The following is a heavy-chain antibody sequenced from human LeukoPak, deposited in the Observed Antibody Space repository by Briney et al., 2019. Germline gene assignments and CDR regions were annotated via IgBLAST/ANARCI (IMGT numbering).Heavy chain of an antibody. V-gene: IGHV5-10-1*01. D-gene: IGHD1-26*01. Sequence: GESLKISCKGSGYSFTSYWISWVRQMPGKGLEWMGRIDPSDSYTNYSPSFQGHVTISADKSISTAYLQWSSLKASDTAMYYCARLLAKSDYYYGMDVWGQGTTVTVSS. CDR2: IDPSDSYT. CDR1: GYSFTSYW. CDR3: ARLLAKSDYYYGMDV. J-gene: IGHJ6*02.